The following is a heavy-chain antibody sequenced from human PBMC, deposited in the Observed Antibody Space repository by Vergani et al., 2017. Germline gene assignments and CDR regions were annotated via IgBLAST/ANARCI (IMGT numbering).Heavy chain of an antibody. J-gene: IGHJ4*02. CDR2: ISSDGSNK. CDR3: AKDLLPAAMMGLFDY. D-gene: IGHD2-2*01. V-gene: IGHV3-30*18. Sequence: QVQLVESGGGVVQPGRSLRLSCAASGFTFGSYGMHWVRQAPGKGLEWVSLISSDGSNKHYADSVRGRFTISRDNSKNTLYLQMNSLRAEDTAVYYCAKDLLPAAMMGLFDYWGQGTLVTVSS. CDR1: GFTFGSYG.